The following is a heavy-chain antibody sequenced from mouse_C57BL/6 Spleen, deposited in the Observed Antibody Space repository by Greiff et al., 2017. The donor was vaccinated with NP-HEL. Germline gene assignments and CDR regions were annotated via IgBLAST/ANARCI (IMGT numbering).Heavy chain of an antibody. J-gene: IGHJ2*01. Sequence: QVQLQQPGAELVRPGSSVKLSCKASGYTFTSYWMHWVKQRPIQGLEWIGNIDPSDSETHYNQKFKDKATLTVDKSSSTAYMQLSSLTSEDSAVYYCARKYYYGSSQYYFDYWGQGATRTVSS. CDR1: GYTFTSYW. CDR2: IDPSDSET. V-gene: IGHV1-52*01. D-gene: IGHD1-1*01. CDR3: ARKYYYGSSQYYFDY.